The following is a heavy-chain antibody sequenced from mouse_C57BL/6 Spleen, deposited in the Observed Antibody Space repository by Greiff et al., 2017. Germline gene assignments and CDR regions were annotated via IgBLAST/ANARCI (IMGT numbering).Heavy chain of an antibody. CDR2: VYPYNGGT. V-gene: IGHV1-36*01. CDR1: GFTFTDYY. CDR3: GLITTVVATGDFDV. Sequence: VQLQQSGPVLVKPGPSVKISCKASGFTFTDYYMHWVKQSHGKSLEWIGLVYPYNGGTSYNQKFKGKATLTVDTSSSTAYMELNSLTSEDSAVYYGGLITTVVATGDFDVWGTGTTVTVSS. J-gene: IGHJ1*03. D-gene: IGHD1-1*01.